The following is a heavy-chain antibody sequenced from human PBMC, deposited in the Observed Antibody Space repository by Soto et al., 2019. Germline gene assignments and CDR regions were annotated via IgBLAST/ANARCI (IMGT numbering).Heavy chain of an antibody. D-gene: IGHD7-27*01. CDR3: ARNWAFDY. CDR2: IKKDGSER. V-gene: IGHV3-7*04. J-gene: IGHJ4*02. CDR1: GFIFNNYW. Sequence: PGESLKISCAASGFIFNNYWMNWVRQAPGKGLEWVASIKKDGSERYYVDSVKGRFTISRDNAKNSLFLQMNSLGAEDTAVYYCARNWAFDYWGQGTLVTVSS.